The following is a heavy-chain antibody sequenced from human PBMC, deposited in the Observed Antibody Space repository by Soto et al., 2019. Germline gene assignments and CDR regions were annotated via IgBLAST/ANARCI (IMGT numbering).Heavy chain of an antibody. CDR1: GYTFTGYY. CDR3: ARGRRIQMIWRYYYYGMDV. D-gene: IGHD5-18*01. V-gene: IGHV1-2*04. J-gene: IGHJ6*02. CDR2: INPNSGGT. Sequence: ASVKVSCKASGYTFTGYYMHWVRQAPGQGLEWMGWINPNSGGTNYAQKFQGWVTMTRDTSISTAYMELSRLRSDDTAVYYCARGRRIQMIWRYYYYGMDVWGQGTTVTVSS.